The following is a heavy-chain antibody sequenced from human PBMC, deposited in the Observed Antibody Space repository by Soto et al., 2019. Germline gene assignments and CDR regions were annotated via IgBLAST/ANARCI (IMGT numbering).Heavy chain of an antibody. D-gene: IGHD1-26*01. J-gene: IGHJ5*02. V-gene: IGHV1-18*01. CDR3: ARDLIVGATRRVNWFDP. Sequence: GASVKVTCKASGYTFTSSGISWVRQAPGQGLEWMGWISAYNGNTNYAQKLQGRVTMTTDTSTSTAYMELRSLRSDDTAVYYCARDLIVGATRRVNWFDPWGQGTLVTVSS. CDR1: GYTFTSSG. CDR2: ISAYNGNT.